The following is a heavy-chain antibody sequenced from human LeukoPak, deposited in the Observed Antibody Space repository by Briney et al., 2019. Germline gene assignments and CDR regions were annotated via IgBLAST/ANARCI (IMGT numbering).Heavy chain of an antibody. D-gene: IGHD5-12*01. Sequence: GGSLRLSCAASGFTFSSYAMSWVRQAPGKGLEWVSAISGSGGSTYYADSVKGRFTISRDNSKNTLYLQMNSLRAEDTAVYYCARSSYSGYAKPLDYWGQGTLVTVSS. CDR1: GFTFSSYA. CDR3: ARSSYSGYAKPLDY. J-gene: IGHJ4*02. V-gene: IGHV3-23*01. CDR2: ISGSGGST.